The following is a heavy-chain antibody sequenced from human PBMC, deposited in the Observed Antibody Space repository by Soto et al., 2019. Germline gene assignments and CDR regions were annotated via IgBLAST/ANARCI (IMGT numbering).Heavy chain of an antibody. Sequence: PGGAPKISCKGSWYSLSSYWIGRGRQVARKGLEWMGIIYPGDSDTRYSPSFQGQVTISADKSISTAYLQWSSLKASDTAMYYCERHGVGDILTGQPDYWGQGTLVTVSS. D-gene: IGHD3-9*01. CDR3: ERHGVGDILTGQPDY. J-gene: IGHJ4*02. V-gene: IGHV5-51*01. CDR1: WYSLSSYW. CDR2: IYPGDSDT.